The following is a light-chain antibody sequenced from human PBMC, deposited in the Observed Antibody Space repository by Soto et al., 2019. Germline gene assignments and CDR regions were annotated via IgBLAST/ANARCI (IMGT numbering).Light chain of an antibody. CDR1: QIISDT. Sequence: EIVMTQSPATLSVSPGGRATLSCRASQIISDTLAWYQQKPGQAPRLLIHGASTRAPGFPARFSGSGSGTDFTLTISSLQSEDFAVYYCQQYNNWPGTFGQGTKVDIK. CDR3: QQYNNWPGT. V-gene: IGKV3-15*01. J-gene: IGKJ1*01. CDR2: GAS.